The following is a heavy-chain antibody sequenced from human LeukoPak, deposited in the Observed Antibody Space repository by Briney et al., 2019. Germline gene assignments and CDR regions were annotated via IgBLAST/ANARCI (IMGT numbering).Heavy chain of an antibody. D-gene: IGHD2-8*01. J-gene: IGHJ3*02. V-gene: IGHV4-34*01. CDR1: GGSFSGYY. CDR3: ARGRSHIVLMVYAMGDAFDI. Sequence: SETLSLTCAVYGGSFSGYYWSWIRQPPGKGLEWIGEINHSGSTNYNPSLKSRVTISVDTSKNQFSLKLSSVTAADTAVYYCARGRSHIVLMVYAMGDAFDIWGQGTMVTSLQ. CDR2: INHSGST.